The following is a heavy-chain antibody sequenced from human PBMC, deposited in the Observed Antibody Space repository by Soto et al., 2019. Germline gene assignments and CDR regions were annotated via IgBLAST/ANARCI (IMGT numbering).Heavy chain of an antibody. J-gene: IGHJ4*02. Sequence: QVQLVQSGAEVKETGASGKVSCKASGYTSTTHTIHWARQAPAQGLEWMGWIIVSHGRPRIAPQFQGRVTFTTDTSATTAYMERTSLTSEDTAVYFGAREPEDGVPGDFWGQGTLVVVSS. CDR2: IIVSHGRP. CDR1: GYTSTTHT. D-gene: IGHD2-8*01. V-gene: IGHV1-3*01. CDR3: AREPEDGVPGDF.